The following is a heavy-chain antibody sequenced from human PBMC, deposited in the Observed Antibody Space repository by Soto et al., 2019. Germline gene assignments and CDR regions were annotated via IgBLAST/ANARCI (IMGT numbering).Heavy chain of an antibody. Sequence: GGSLRLSCAASGFTFSSYGMHWVRQAPGKGLEWVAVIWYDGSNKYYAASVKGRFTISRDNSKNTLYLQMNSLRAEDTVVYYCAAPSSDDGFDIWGQGTMVTVSS. CDR3: AAPSSDDGFDI. CDR2: IWYDGSNK. CDR1: GFTFSSYG. J-gene: IGHJ3*02. V-gene: IGHV3-33*01. D-gene: IGHD6-6*01.